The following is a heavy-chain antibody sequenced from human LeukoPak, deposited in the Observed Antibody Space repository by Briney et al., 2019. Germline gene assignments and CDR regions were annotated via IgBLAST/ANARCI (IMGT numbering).Heavy chain of an antibody. CDR2: IYYSGST. Sequence: SETLSLTCTVSGGSISSSSYYWGWIRQPPGKGLEWIGSIYYSGSTYYNPSLKSRVTISVDTSKKQFSLKVSSVTAADTAVYYCARGFRGASFDYWGQGTLVTVSS. V-gene: IGHV4-39*07. D-gene: IGHD1-26*01. CDR1: GGSISSSSYY. CDR3: ARGFRGASFDY. J-gene: IGHJ4*02.